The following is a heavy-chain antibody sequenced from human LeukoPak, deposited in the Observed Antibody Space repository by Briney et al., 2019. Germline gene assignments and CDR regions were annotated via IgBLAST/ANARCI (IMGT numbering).Heavy chain of an antibody. CDR1: GFTFSSYW. D-gene: IGHD2-15*01. J-gene: IGHJ5*02. V-gene: IGHV3-7*01. Sequence: GGSLRLSCAASGFTFSSYWMSWVRQAPGKGLEWVAKMKGSEEYYVDSVQGRFTISRDNAKNSVYLQMNSLRVDDTAVYYCTRWARYCSEASYCSWFDRWGQGTLVTVSS. CDR3: TRWARYCSEASYCSWFDR. CDR2: MKGSEE.